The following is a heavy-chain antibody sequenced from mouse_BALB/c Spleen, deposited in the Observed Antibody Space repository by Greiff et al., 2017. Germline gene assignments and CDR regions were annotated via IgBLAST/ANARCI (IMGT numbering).Heavy chain of an antibody. J-gene: IGHJ2*01. Sequence: EVKLVESGGGLVQPGGSRKLSCAASGFTFSSFGMHWVRQAPEKGLEWVAYISSGSSTIYYADTVKGRFTISRDNPKNTLFLQMTSLRSEDTAMYYCARYDYGFDYWGQGTTLTVSS. CDR1: GFTFSSFG. CDR2: ISSGSSTI. V-gene: IGHV5-17*02. CDR3: ARYDYGFDY. D-gene: IGHD2-4*01.